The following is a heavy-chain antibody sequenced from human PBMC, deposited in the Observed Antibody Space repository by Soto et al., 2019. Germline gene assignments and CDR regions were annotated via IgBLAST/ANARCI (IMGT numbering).Heavy chain of an antibody. D-gene: IGHD1-1*01. CDR2: TSSSGSHA. CDR3: ARDRDGYNPVDY. V-gene: IGHV3-21*01. Sequence: EVQLVESGGRLVKPGGSLRLSCAASGFIFSSYSMNWVRQAPGKGLEWVPCTSSSGSHAYYADSVKGRFTISRDNAKESLYQQMNSLRAEDTAVYYCARDRDGYNPVDYWGQGTLVTVSS. CDR1: GFIFSSYS. J-gene: IGHJ4*02.